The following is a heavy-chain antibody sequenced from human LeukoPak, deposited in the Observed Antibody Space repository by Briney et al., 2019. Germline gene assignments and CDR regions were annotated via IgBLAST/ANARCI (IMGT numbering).Heavy chain of an antibody. CDR1: GFTFSSYW. CDR2: IKQDGSEK. J-gene: IGHJ4*02. V-gene: IGHV3-7*01. Sequence: GGSLRLSRAASGFTFSSYWMSWVRQAPGKGLEWVANIKQDGSEKYYVDSVKGRFTISRDNAKNSLYLQMNSLRAEDTAVYYCARDPGSYDYVWGSYRSSYFDFDYWGQGTLVTVSS. D-gene: IGHD3-16*02. CDR3: ARDPGSYDYVWGSYRSSYFDFDY.